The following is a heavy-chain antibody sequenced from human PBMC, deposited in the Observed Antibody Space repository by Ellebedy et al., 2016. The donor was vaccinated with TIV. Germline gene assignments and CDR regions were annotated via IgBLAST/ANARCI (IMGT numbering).Heavy chain of an antibody. D-gene: IGHD2-8*01. CDR3: ARGLLMGYAKRGGIDY. CDR2: IWYAGNNK. Sequence: GESLKISCAASGFNFSSYGMHWVRQAPGKGLEWVAVIWYAGNNKYYADSVKGRFTISRDNSKNTLYLQMNSLRAEDTAGYYWARGLLMGYAKRGGIDYWGQGTLVTVSS. CDR1: GFNFSSYG. J-gene: IGHJ4*02. V-gene: IGHV3-33*01.